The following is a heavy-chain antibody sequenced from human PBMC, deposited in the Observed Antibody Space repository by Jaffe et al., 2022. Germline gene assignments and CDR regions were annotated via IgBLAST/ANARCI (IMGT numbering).Heavy chain of an antibody. D-gene: IGHD2-8*01. CDR1: GGSFSGYY. CDR2: INHSGST. CDR3: ARGGSVQSVYASHPNWFDP. J-gene: IGHJ5*02. V-gene: IGHV4-34*01. Sequence: QVQLQQWGAGLLKPSETLSLTCAVYGGSFSGYYWSWIRQPPGKGLEWIGEINHSGSTNYNPSLKSRVTISVDTSKNQFSLKLSSVTAADTAVYYCARGGSVQSVYASHPNWFDPWGQGTLVTVSS.